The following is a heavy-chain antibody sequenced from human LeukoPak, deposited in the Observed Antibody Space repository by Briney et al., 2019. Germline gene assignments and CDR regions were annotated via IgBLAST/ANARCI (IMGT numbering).Heavy chain of an antibody. CDR2: VSGGGVST. D-gene: IGHD3-22*01. CDR1: GFTFSRSA. Sequence: PGGSLRLSCAASGFTFSRSAMSWVRQAPGKGLEWVSSVSGGGVSTYYADSVQGRLTISRDNSKNTLCLQVNSLRAEDTAEYYCAKVGNYFDSSGYFLGAFDVWGQGTMVTVSS. V-gene: IGHV3-23*01. J-gene: IGHJ3*01. CDR3: AKVGNYFDSSGYFLGAFDV.